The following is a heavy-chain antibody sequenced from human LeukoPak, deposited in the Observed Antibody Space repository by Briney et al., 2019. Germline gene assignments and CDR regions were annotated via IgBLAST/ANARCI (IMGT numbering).Heavy chain of an antibody. J-gene: IGHJ4*02. CDR2: ISAYNGNT. D-gene: IGHD3-22*01. CDR1: GYTFISYG. V-gene: IGHV1-18*01. CDR3: ARDAAEDYYDSSGSFDY. Sequence: ASVKVSCKASGYTFISYGISWVRQAPGQGLEWMGWISAYNGNTNYAQKLQGRVTMTTDTSTSTAYMELRSLRSDDTAVYYCARDAAEDYYDSSGSFDYWGQGTQVTVSS.